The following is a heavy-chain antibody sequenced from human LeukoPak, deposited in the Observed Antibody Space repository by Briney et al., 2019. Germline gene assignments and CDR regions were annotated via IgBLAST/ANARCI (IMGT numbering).Heavy chain of an antibody. CDR1: GGXFSSYA. V-gene: IGHV1-69*10. D-gene: IGHD3-10*01. CDR3: ARGYGSNAFDI. Sequence: SVKVSCKASGGXFSSYALNWVRQAPGQGLEWMGAIIPILGRADYAQRFQGRVTITADKSTSTAYMKLSSLGSEDTAVYYCARGYGSNAFDIWGQGTMVTVSS. J-gene: IGHJ3*02. CDR2: IIPILGRA.